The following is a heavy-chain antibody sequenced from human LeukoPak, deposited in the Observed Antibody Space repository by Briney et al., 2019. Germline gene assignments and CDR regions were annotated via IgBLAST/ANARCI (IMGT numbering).Heavy chain of an antibody. CDR2: IIPIFGTA. Sequence: SVKVSCKASGGTFSSYAISWVRQAPGQGLEWMGGIIPIFGTANYAQKFQGRVTITADESTSTAYMELSSLRSEDTAVYYCAKTPRSYYYGSGTYYYYYGMDVWGQGTTVTVSS. J-gene: IGHJ6*02. CDR3: AKTPRSYYYGSGTYYYYYGMDV. D-gene: IGHD3-10*01. V-gene: IGHV1-69*01. CDR1: GGTFSSYA.